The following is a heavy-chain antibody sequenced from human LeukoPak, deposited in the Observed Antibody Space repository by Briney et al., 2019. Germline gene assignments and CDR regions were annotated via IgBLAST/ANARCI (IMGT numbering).Heavy chain of an antibody. Sequence: GGSLRLSCAASRFTFSSYWMSWVRQAPGKGPEWVATINQDGGEKYYVDSVKGRFTISRDNAKNSLFLQMNSLRVEDTAVYYCASEGGISGWYDVFDIWGQGTMVTVSS. V-gene: IGHV3-7*01. CDR1: RFTFSSYW. CDR2: INQDGGEK. J-gene: IGHJ3*02. CDR3: ASEGGISGWYDVFDI. D-gene: IGHD6-19*01.